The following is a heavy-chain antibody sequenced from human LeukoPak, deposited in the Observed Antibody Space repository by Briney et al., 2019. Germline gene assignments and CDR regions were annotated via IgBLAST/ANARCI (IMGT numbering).Heavy chain of an antibody. D-gene: IGHD1-1*01. V-gene: IGHV4-39*01. CDR3: ARYSTGNPFDY. CDR1: GGSISSTSYY. CDR2: VYYSGST. J-gene: IGHJ4*02. Sequence: PSETLSLTCAVSGGSISSTSYYWAWIRQPPGKGLEWIGSVYYSGSTYYNPSLKSRVTISVDTSKNQFSLKLSSVTAADTAVYYCARYSTGNPFDYWGQGTLVTVSS.